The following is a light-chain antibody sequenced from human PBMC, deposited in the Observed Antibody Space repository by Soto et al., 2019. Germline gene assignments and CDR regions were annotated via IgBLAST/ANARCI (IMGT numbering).Light chain of an antibody. J-gene: IGKJ1*01. CDR3: QQSYSTPWT. CDR2: AAS. Sequence: DIQMTQSPSSLSASVGHRVTITCRASQSISSYLNWYKQKQGKAPKXXIYAASSLQSGVPSRFSGSGSGTDFTLTISSLQPEDFATYYCQQSYSTPWTFGQGTKVDIK. CDR1: QSISSY. V-gene: IGKV1-39*01.